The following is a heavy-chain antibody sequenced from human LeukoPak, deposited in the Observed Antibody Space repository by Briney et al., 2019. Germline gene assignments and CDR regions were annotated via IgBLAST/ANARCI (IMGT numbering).Heavy chain of an antibody. CDR3: ARAPSGGYYFDY. Sequence: SETLSLTCTVSGGSFSGYYWSWIRQPPGKGLEWIGEINHSGSTNYNPSLKSRVTISVDTSKNQFSLKLSSVTAADTAVYYRARAPSGGYYFDYWGQGTLVTVSS. D-gene: IGHD3-10*01. J-gene: IGHJ4*02. CDR1: GGSFSGYY. CDR2: INHSGST. V-gene: IGHV4-34*01.